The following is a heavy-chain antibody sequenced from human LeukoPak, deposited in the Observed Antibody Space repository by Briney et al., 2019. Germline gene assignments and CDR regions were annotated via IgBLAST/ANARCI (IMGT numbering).Heavy chain of an antibody. Sequence: SETLSLTCTVSGGSFTTYYWSWVRQPPGKGLEWMGYIYYSGNTNYNPSLKSRVTISVDTSKRQFSLRLNSVTAADTAVYYCARLQYPFGGYAFFDYWGRGVLVTVSS. J-gene: IGHJ4*02. CDR3: ARLQYPFGGYAFFDY. CDR1: GGSFTTYY. CDR2: IYYSGNT. D-gene: IGHD5-12*01. V-gene: IGHV4-59*08.